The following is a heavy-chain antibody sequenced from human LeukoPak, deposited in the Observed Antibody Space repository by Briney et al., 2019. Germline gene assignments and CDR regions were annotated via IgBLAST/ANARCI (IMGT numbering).Heavy chain of an antibody. J-gene: IGHJ5*02. Sequence: SETLSLTCTVSGGSISSGGYYWNWIRQHPEKGLEWIGYIYHSGTTYYNPSLKSRVSISVDTSKNRFSLKLSSVTAADTAVYYCARNSSTLRYCSGGDCYSNWFDPWGQGTLVTVSS. CDR1: GGSISSGGYY. V-gene: IGHV4-31*03. CDR3: ARNSSTLRYCSGGDCYSNWFDP. CDR2: IYHSGTT. D-gene: IGHD2-15*01.